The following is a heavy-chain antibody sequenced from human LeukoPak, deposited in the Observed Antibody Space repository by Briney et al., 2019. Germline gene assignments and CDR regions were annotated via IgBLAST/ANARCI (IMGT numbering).Heavy chain of an antibody. J-gene: IGHJ4*02. V-gene: IGHV4-39*01. CDR2: MYYSGTT. CDR1: GGSIRNSSYY. D-gene: IGHD3-16*02. Sequence: SPSETLSLTCTVSGGSIRNSSYYWGWIRQPPGKGLEWIGSMYYSGTTYYNPSLKSRVTISVDTSKNHFSLKLSSVTAADTAVYYCARQKRFTFGGVIVPEGSYYFDYWGQGTLVTVSS. CDR3: ARQKRFTFGGVIVPEGSYYFDY.